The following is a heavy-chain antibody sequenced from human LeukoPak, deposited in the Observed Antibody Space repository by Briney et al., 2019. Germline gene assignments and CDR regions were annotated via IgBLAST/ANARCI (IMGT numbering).Heavy chain of an antibody. CDR3: AREDDWNYEDY. V-gene: IGHV3-7*01. CDR1: GFTFSSYA. J-gene: IGHJ4*02. CDR2: IKQDGSEK. Sequence: GGSLRLSCAASGFTFSSYAMSWVRQAPGKGLEWVANIKQDGSEKYYVDSVKGRFTISRDNAKNSLYLQMNSLRAEDTAIYYCAREDDWNYEDYWGQGTLVTVSS. D-gene: IGHD1-7*01.